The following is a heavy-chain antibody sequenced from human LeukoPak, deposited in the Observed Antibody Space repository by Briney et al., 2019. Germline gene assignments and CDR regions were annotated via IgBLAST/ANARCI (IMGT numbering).Heavy chain of an antibody. CDR2: FDPEDGET. D-gene: IGHD3-22*01. CDR3: ANAEHYYDSSGLSYYFDY. V-gene: IGHV1-24*01. CDR1: GYTLTELS. Sequence: ASVKVSCKVSGYTLTELSIHWVRQAPGKGLEWMGGFDPEDGETIYAQKFQGRVTMTEDTSTDTAYMELSSLRSEDTAVYYCANAEHYYDSSGLSYYFDYWGQGTLVTVSS. J-gene: IGHJ4*02.